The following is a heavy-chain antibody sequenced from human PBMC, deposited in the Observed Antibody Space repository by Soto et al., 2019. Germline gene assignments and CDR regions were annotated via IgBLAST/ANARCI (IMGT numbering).Heavy chain of an antibody. D-gene: IGHD2-15*01. V-gene: IGHV1-2*04. J-gene: IGHJ4*02. Sequence: ASVKVPCKASGYTFTGYYMHWVRQAPGQGLEWMGWINPNSGGTNYAQKFQGWVTMTRDTSISTAYMELSRLRSDDTAVYYCARGWKVVVAATLDYWGQGTLVTVSS. CDR3: ARGWKVVVAATLDY. CDR1: GYTFTGYY. CDR2: INPNSGGT.